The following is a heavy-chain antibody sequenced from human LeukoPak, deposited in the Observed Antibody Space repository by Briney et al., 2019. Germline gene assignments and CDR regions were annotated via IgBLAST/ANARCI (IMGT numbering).Heavy chain of an antibody. CDR3: AKDKLRYGTSFDY. J-gene: IGHJ4*02. CDR1: GXTFSSYA. D-gene: IGHD5-18*01. CDR2: ISGSGGST. V-gene: IGHV3-23*01. Sequence: PGGSLRLSCAASGXTFSSYAVSWVRQAPGKGLEWVSAISGSGGSTYYADSVKGRFTISRDNSKNTLYLQMNSLRAEDTAVYYCAKDKLRYGTSFDYWGQGTLVTVSS.